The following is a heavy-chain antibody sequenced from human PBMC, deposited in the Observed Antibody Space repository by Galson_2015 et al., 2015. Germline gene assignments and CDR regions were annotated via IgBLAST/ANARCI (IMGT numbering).Heavy chain of an antibody. V-gene: IGHV1-18*01. J-gene: IGHJ4*02. CDR2: ISAYNGRI. CDR1: GYIFTNYG. Sequence: SCKASGYIFTNYGFSWVRQAPGLGLEWMGWISAYNGRINYAQKLQGSVTMTTDPSTSTAYMELTSLRSDDTAVYYCARLDSSGYTSLDYWGQGTLVTVSS. CDR3: ARLDSSGYTSLDY. D-gene: IGHD3-22*01.